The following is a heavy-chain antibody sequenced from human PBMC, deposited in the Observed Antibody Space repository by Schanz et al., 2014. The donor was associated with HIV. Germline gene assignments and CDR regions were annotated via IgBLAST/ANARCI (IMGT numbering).Heavy chain of an antibody. CDR2: INPNSGDT. J-gene: IGHJ3*01. Sequence: QVQLVQSGAEVKKPGASVKVSCKASGYTFTNSFIHWVRQAPGQGLEWMGWINPNSGDTDYAQKFQGRVTMTRDTSISTVYMELSRLRSDDTAVYYCAKVGWDHDAFDVWGQGTMVTVSS. CDR3: AKVGWDHDAFDV. V-gene: IGHV1-2*02. CDR1: GYTFTNSF. D-gene: IGHD1-26*01.